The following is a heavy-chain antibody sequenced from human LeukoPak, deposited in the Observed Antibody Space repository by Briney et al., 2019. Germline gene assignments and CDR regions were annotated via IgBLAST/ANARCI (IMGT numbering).Heavy chain of an antibody. CDR1: GXTFTGYY. V-gene: IGHV1-2*02. Sequence: VKVSCKAXGXTFTGYYMHWVRQAPGQGLEWMGWINPNSGGTNYAQKFQGRVTMTRDTSISTAYMELSRLRSDDTAVYYCARTPFYDILTGYKWFDPWGQGTLVTVSS. J-gene: IGHJ5*02. CDR2: INPNSGGT. CDR3: ARTPFYDILTGYKWFDP. D-gene: IGHD3-9*01.